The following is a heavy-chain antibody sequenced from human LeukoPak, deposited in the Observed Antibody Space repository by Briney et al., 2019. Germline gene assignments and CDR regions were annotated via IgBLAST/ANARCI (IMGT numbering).Heavy chain of an antibody. CDR3: ARDGTMVRGVIITPNYYYYMDV. J-gene: IGHJ6*03. Sequence: ASVKVSCNASGYTFTSYYMHWVRQAPGQGLEWMGIINPSGGSTSYAQKFQGRVTMTRDMSTSTVYMELSSLRSEDTAVYYCARDGTMVRGVIITPNYYYYMDVWGKGTTVTVSS. V-gene: IGHV1-46*01. D-gene: IGHD3-10*01. CDR1: GYTFTSYY. CDR2: INPSGGST.